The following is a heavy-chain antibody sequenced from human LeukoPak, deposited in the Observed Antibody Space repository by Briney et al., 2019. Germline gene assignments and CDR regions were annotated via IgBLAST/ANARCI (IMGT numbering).Heavy chain of an antibody. CDR1: GGSISSYY. J-gene: IGHJ4*02. CDR3: ARGVYSGSYYSRQYAYYFDY. CDR2: IYYSGST. D-gene: IGHD1-26*01. V-gene: IGHV4-59*01. Sequence: SETLSLTCTVSGGSISSYYWSWIRQPPGKGLEWIGYIYYSGSTSYNPSLKSRVTISVDTPKNQFSLKLSSVTAADTAVYYCARGVYSGSYYSRQYAYYFDYWGQGTLVTVSS.